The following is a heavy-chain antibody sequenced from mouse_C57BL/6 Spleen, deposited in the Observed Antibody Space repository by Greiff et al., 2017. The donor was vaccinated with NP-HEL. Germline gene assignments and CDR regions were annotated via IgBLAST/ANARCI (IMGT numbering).Heavy chain of an antibody. CDR1: GYAFTNYL. Sequence: QVQLKQSGAELVRPGTSVKVSCKASGYAFTNYLIEWVKQRPGQGLEWIGVINPGSGGTNYNEKFKGKATLTADKSSSTAYMQLSSLTSEDSAVYFCARFWDDFDDWGQGTTLTVSS. J-gene: IGHJ2*01. V-gene: IGHV1-54*01. D-gene: IGHD4-1*01. CDR2: INPGSGGT. CDR3: ARFWDDFDD.